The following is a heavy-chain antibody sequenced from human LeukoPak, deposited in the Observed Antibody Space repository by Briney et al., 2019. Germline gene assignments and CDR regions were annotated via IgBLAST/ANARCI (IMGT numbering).Heavy chain of an antibody. D-gene: IGHD6-6*01. CDR3: AKDLQFGSSWGTFDY. J-gene: IGHJ4*02. CDR2: ISGSGGST. V-gene: IGHV3-23*01. CDR1: GFTFSSYA. Sequence: GGSLRLSCAASGFTFSSYAMSWVRQAPGKGLEWVSAISGSGGSTYYADSVKGRFTISRDNSKNTLYLQMNSLRAEDTAVYYCAKDLQFGSSWGTFDYWGQGTLVTVSS.